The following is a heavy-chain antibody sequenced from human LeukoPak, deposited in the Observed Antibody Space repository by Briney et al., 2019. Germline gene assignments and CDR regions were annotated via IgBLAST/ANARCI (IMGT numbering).Heavy chain of an antibody. V-gene: IGHV3-15*01. Sequence: GGSLRLSCAASGFTFSNAWMSWVRQALGKGLEWVGRIKSKTDGGTTDYAAPVKGRFTISRDDSKNTLYLQMNSLKTEDTAVYYCTTGGGPAAILLATPYYYMDVWGKGTTVTVSS. CDR3: TTGGGPAAILLATPYYYMDV. D-gene: IGHD2-2*02. CDR2: IKSKTDGGTT. J-gene: IGHJ6*03. CDR1: GFTFSNAW.